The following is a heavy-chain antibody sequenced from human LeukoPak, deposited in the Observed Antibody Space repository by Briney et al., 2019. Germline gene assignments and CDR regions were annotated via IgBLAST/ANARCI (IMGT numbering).Heavy chain of an antibody. J-gene: IGHJ5*02. Sequence: SETLSLTCAVYGVSFSGYYWSWIRQPPGKGLEWIGEINHSGSTNYNPSLKSRVTISVDTSKNQFSLKLSSVTAADTAVYYCAREPPEYNWLDPWGQGTLVTVSS. CDR1: GVSFSGYY. CDR2: INHSGST. V-gene: IGHV4-34*01. CDR3: AREPPEYNWLDP.